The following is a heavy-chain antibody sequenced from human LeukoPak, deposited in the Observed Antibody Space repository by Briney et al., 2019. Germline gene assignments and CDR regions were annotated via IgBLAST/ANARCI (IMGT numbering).Heavy chain of an antibody. CDR1: EFTFTSYA. D-gene: IGHD2-15*01. V-gene: IGHV3-30-3*01. Sequence: GGSLRLSCAASEFTFTSYAFHWVRQAPGKGLEWIAFISYDGSNRFYADSVKGRFTISRDNSKNTLYLQMNSLRAEDTAVYYCARDLSPTYCILDYWGQGTLVTVSS. CDR3: ARDLSPTYCILDY. CDR2: ISYDGSNR. J-gene: IGHJ4*02.